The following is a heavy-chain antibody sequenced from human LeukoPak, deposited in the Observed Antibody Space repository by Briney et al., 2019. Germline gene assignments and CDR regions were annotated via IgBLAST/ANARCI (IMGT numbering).Heavy chain of an antibody. Sequence: GASLQISCQGSGYSFTSYWIGWVRQMPGKGLEWMGIIYPGDSDTRYSPSFQGQVTISADKSISTAYLQWSSLKASDTAMYYCARPIKDGYNYFDYWGQGTLVTVSS. CDR2: IYPGDSDT. CDR3: ARPIKDGYNYFDY. D-gene: IGHD5-24*01. CDR1: GYSFTSYW. J-gene: IGHJ4*02. V-gene: IGHV5-51*01.